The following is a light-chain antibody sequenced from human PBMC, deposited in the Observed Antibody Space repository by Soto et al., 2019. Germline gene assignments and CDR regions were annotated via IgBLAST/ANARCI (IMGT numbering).Light chain of an antibody. V-gene: IGLV3-1*01. CDR1: KLGDKY. CDR2: QDS. CDR3: QAWDSSTYYV. Sequence: SYELTQPPSVSVSPGQTASITCSGDKLGDKYACWYQQKPGQSPVLVIYQDSKRPSGIPERFSGSNSGNTATLTNSGTQAMDEAGYYCQAWDSSTYYVFGTGTKLTVL. J-gene: IGLJ1*01.